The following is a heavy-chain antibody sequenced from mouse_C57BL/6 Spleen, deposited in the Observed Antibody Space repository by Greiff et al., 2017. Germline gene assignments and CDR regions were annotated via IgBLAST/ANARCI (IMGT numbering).Heavy chain of an antibody. J-gene: IGHJ2*01. CDR2: LYPRDGSN. D-gene: IGHD2-3*01. CDR1: GYTFTSYD. Sequence: QVQLQQSGPELVKPGASVKLSCKASGYTFTSYDINWVKQRPGQGLEWIGWLYPRDGSNKYNEKFKGKATLTVYTSSSTAYMELHSLTSEDSAVYFCARSYDGYYDYWGQGTTLTVSS. CDR3: ARSYDGYYDY. V-gene: IGHV1-85*01.